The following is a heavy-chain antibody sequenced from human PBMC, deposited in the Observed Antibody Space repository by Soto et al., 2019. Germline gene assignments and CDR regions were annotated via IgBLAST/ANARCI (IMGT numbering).Heavy chain of an antibody. J-gene: IGHJ6*02. V-gene: IGHV3-30*04. CDR2: ISYDGENQ. Sequence: GGSLRLSCAASGFSFSHYAMHWVRQPPGKGLEWVALISYDGENQYFTDSVRGRFTISRDNSKNTLYLQMNSLRAEDTAVYYCAATRPYYYYGMDVWGQGTTVTVSS. D-gene: IGHD2-15*01. CDR3: AATRPYYYYGMDV. CDR1: GFSFSHYA.